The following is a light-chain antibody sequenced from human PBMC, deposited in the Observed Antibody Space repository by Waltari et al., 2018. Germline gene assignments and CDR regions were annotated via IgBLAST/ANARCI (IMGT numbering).Light chain of an antibody. V-gene: IGKV3-20*01. CDR2: GAS. CDR1: HSIPSNS. J-gene: IGKJ2*01. CDR3: QQYGISPHT. Sequence: ELVLTQSPGTLSSSPGERVALSCRASHSIPSNSLAWYQHSPGQAPRLLIYGASSRATGIPDRFSGSGSGTEFILTVSRLEPEDFAVYYCQQYGISPHTFGQGTKLEIK.